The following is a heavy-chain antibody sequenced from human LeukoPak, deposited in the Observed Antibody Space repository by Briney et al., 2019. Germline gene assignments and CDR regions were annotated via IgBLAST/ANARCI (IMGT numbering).Heavy chain of an antibody. Sequence: PGGSLRLSCAASGFTFSSYAMSWVRQAPGKGLEWVSAISGSGGSTYYADSVKGRFTISRDNSKNTLYLQMNSLRAEDTAVYYCAKDGSVLRFLEWFPLHYWGQGTLVTVSS. CDR3: AKDGSVLRFLEWFPLHY. CDR2: ISGSGGST. J-gene: IGHJ4*02. V-gene: IGHV3-23*01. D-gene: IGHD3-3*01. CDR1: GFTFSSYA.